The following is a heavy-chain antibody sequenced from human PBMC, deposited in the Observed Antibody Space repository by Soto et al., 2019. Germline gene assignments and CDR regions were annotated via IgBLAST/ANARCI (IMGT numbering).Heavy chain of an antibody. CDR1: GYDFPTYW. CDR3: ARHVSLGSGYFDY. J-gene: IGHJ4*02. Sequence: PGESLKISCKTVGYDFPTYWIAWVRQMPGKGLEWMGIHYPGDSDSRYSPSFQGQVTFSSDKSINTAYLQWSSPKPSDTAMYFCARHVSLGSGYFDYWGQGTLVTVSS. V-gene: IGHV5-51*01. CDR2: HYPGDSDS. D-gene: IGHD1-26*01.